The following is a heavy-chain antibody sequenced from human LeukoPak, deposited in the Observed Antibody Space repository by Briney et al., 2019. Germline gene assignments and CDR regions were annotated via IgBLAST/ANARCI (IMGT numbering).Heavy chain of an antibody. J-gene: IGHJ4*02. D-gene: IGHD6-19*01. CDR3: AKTPIPGIAVAEDY. CDR1: GGTFSSYA. V-gene: IGHV1-69*05. Sequence: SVKVSCKASGGTFSSYAISWVRQAPGQGLEWMGRIIPIFGTANYAQKFQGRVTITTDESTSTAYMELSSLRSGDTAVYYCAKTPIPGIAVAEDYWGQGTLVTVSS. CDR2: IIPIFGTA.